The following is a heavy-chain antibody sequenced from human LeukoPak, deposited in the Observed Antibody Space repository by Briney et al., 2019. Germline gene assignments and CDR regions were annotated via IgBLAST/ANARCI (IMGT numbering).Heavy chain of an antibody. J-gene: IGHJ6*02. V-gene: IGHV4-59*08. CDR2: IYYSGST. CDR1: GGSISSYY. Sequence: SETLSLTCTVSGGSISSYYWSWIRQPPGKGLEWIGYIYYSGSTYYNPSLKSRVTISVDTSKNQFSLKLSSVTAADTAVYCCARNGIYYYYGMDVWGQGTTVTVSS. CDR3: ARNGIYYYYGMDV. D-gene: IGHD1-1*01.